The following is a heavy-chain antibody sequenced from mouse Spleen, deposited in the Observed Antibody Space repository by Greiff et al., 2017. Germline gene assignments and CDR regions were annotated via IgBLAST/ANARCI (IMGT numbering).Heavy chain of an antibody. D-gene: IGHD4-1*01. V-gene: IGHV1-15*01. CDR2: IDPETGGT. CDR3: VTGKGDY. CDR1: GHTFTDYE. Sequence: QVQLQQSGAELVRPGASVTLSCKASGHTFTDYEMHWVKQTPVHGLEWIGAIDPETGGTAYNQKFKGKAILTADKSSSTAYMELRSLTSEDSAVYYCVTGKGDYWGQGTTLTVSS. J-gene: IGHJ2*01.